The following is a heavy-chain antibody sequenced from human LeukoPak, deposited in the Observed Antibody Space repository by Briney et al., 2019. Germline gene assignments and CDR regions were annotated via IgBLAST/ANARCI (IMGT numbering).Heavy chain of an antibody. V-gene: IGHV4-39*07. D-gene: IGHD6-13*01. CDR2: IYYSGST. CDR1: GGSISSGGYY. J-gene: IGHJ4*02. CDR3: ARGAAGTTPFDY. Sequence: PSETLSLTCTVSGGSISSGGYYWSWIRQPPGKGLGWIGSIYYSGSTYYNPPLKSRVTISVDTSKNQFSLKLSSVPAADTAVYYCARGAAGTTPFDYWGQGTLVTVSS.